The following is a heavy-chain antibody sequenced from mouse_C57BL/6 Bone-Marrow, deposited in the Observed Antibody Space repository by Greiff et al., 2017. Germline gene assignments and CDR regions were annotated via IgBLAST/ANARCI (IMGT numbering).Heavy chain of an antibody. V-gene: IGHV1-81*01. Sequence: VQLQQSGAELARPGASVKLSCKASGYTFTSYGISWVKQRTGQGLEWIGEIYPRNGNTYYNEKFKGKDTLTADKSSSTAYMELRSLTSEDSAVYFCALIYDGYLWYFDVWGTGTTVTVSS. CDR3: ALIYDGYLWYFDV. D-gene: IGHD2-3*01. CDR1: GYTFTSYG. CDR2: IYPRNGNT. J-gene: IGHJ1*03.